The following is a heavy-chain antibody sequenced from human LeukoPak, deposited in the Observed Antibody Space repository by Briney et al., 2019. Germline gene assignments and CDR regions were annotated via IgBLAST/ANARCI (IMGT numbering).Heavy chain of an antibody. V-gene: IGHV4-31*03. CDR2: ICYSGST. J-gene: IGHJ6*02. CDR3: ARSTVPDTYYYGMDV. D-gene: IGHD3-9*01. CDR1: GGSISSGGYY. Sequence: SETLSLTCTVSGGSISSGGYYWSWIRQHPGKGLEWIGYICYSGSTYYNPSLKSRVTISVDTSKNQFSLKLSSVTAADTAVYYCARSTVPDTYYYGMDVWGQGTTVTVSS.